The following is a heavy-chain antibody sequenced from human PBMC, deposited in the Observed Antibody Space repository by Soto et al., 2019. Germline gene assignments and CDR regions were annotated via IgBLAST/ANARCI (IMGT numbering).Heavy chain of an antibody. Sequence: SDTLSLTCTVSGGSISSSSYYWGWIRQPPGKGLEWIGSIYYSGSTYYNPSLKSRVTISVDTSKNQFSLKLSSVTAADTAVYYCARSITKPAGFDYWGQGTLVTVS. CDR1: GGSISSSSYY. V-gene: IGHV4-39*01. D-gene: IGHD2-2*01. J-gene: IGHJ4*02. CDR2: IYYSGST. CDR3: ARSITKPAGFDY.